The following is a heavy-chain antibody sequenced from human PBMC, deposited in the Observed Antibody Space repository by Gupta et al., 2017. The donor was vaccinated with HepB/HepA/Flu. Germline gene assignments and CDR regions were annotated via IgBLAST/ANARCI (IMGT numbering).Heavy chain of an antibody. V-gene: IGHV4-34*01. CDR2: INHSGST. Sequence: QVQLQQWGAGLLKPSETLSLTCAVYGGSFSGYYWSWIRQPPGKGLEWIGEINHSGSTNYNPSLKSRVTISVDTSKNQFSLKLSSVTAADTAVYYCARGGSIPTPSDRGYGMDVWGQGTTVTVSS. CDR3: ARGGSIPTPSDRGYGMDV. CDR1: GGSFSGYY. J-gene: IGHJ6*02.